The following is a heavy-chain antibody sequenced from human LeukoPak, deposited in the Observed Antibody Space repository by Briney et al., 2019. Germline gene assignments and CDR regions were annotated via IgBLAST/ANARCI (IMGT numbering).Heavy chain of an antibody. V-gene: IGHV1-2*02. CDR1: GYIFTDYY. CDR2: INPNSGGT. J-gene: IGHJ4*02. Sequence: ASVKVSCKASGYIFTDYYMHWVRRAPGQGLEWMAWINPNSGGTHYAQKFQGRVTMTRDTSISTAYMELSRLTSDDTAVYYCARDVRYSGYDSWGQGTLVTVSS. D-gene: IGHD5-12*01. CDR3: ARDVRYSGYDS.